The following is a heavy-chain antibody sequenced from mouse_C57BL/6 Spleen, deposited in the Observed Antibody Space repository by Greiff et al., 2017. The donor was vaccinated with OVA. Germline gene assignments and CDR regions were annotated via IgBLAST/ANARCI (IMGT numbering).Heavy chain of an antibody. CDR2: IWSGGST. V-gene: IGHV2-2*01. CDR1: GFSLTSYG. D-gene: IGHD1-1*01. Sequence: QVQLQQSGPGLVQPSQSLSITCTVSGFSLTSYGVHWVRQSPGKGLEWLGVIWSGGSTDYNAAFISRLSISKDNSKSQVFFKMNRLQSDDTAIYYCARNTHYYGSSPYAMDYWGQGTSVTVSS. J-gene: IGHJ4*01. CDR3: ARNTHYYGSSPYAMDY.